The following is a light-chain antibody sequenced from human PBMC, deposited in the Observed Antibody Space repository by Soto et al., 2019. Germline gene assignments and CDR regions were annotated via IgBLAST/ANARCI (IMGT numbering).Light chain of an antibody. Sequence: QSVLTQPASVSGSPGQSITISCTGTSSDVGGYNYVSWYQQHPGKAPKLMIYDVSNRPSGVSNRFSGSKSGNTDSLTISGLQAEDEADYYCSSYTSSSLYVFGTGTKLTVL. CDR3: SSYTSSSLYV. CDR1: SSDVGGYNY. J-gene: IGLJ1*01. V-gene: IGLV2-14*01. CDR2: DVS.